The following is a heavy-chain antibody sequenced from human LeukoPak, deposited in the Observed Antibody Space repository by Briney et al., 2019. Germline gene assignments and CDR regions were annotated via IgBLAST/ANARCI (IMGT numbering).Heavy chain of an antibody. V-gene: IGHV4-34*01. D-gene: IGHD6-13*01. CDR3: ARGRLYSSSWSTGKYYYYYYGMDV. CDR1: GGSFSGYY. Sequence: PSETLSLTCAVYGGSFSGYYWSWIRQPPGKGLEWIGEINHSGSTNYNPSLKSRVTISVDTSKNQFSLKLSSVTAADTAVYYCARGRLYSSSWSTGKYYYYYYGMDVWGQGTTVTVSS. J-gene: IGHJ6*02. CDR2: INHSGST.